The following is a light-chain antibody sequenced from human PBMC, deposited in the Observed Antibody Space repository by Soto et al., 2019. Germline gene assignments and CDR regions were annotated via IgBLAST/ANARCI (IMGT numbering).Light chain of an antibody. Sequence: DIRMTQSPSSLSASAVDTVTITFRASQIISNHLNWYQQKPGKAPKLLIYDASSLESGVPSRFSGSGSGTEFTLTISSLQPDDFATYYCQQYNSYSGTFGQGTKVDIK. V-gene: IGKV1-5*01. CDR3: QQYNSYSGT. J-gene: IGKJ1*01. CDR2: DAS. CDR1: QIISNH.